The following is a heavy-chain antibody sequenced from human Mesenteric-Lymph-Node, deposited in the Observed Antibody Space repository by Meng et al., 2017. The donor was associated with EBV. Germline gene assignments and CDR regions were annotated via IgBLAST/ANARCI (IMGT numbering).Heavy chain of an antibody. V-gene: IGHV3-53*01. Sequence: DVQLVESGGGLIHPGGSLRLSCAASGFTVNSNFMHWVRQAPGKGLEWVSVIYRGGTKYYADSVKGRFTISRDDSRNTVYLHMNSLRVDDTAVYFCATGHYGDYGRGQGALVTVSS. CDR2: IYRGGTK. CDR3: ATGHYGDYG. CDR1: GFTVNSNF. J-gene: IGHJ4*02. D-gene: IGHD4-17*01.